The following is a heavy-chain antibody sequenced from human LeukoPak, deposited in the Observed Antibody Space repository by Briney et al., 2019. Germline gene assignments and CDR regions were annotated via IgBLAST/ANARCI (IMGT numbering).Heavy chain of an antibody. Sequence: PGGSLRLSCAASGFKFDDFGMSWVRQDPAKGLEWVSSINWDGGSTYYADSVKGRATISRDNVENSLHLQMNSLRVEDTAVYYCVTGGSGTYYKWGQGTLVTVSS. D-gene: IGHD1-26*01. CDR1: GFKFDDFG. V-gene: IGHV3-20*04. CDR2: INWDGGST. J-gene: IGHJ4*02. CDR3: VTGGSGTYYK.